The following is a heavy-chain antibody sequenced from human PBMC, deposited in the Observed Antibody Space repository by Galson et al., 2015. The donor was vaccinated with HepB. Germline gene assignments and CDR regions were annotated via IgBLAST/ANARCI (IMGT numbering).Heavy chain of an antibody. V-gene: IGHV1-69*04. Sequence: SVKVSCKASGGTFSSYAISWVRQAPGQGLEWMGRIIPILGIANYAQKFQGRVTITADKSTSTAYMELSSLRSEDTAVYYCASPRPHYDSSGYARLDFQHWGQGTLVTVSS. CDR2: IIPILGIA. D-gene: IGHD3-22*01. CDR3: ASPRPHYDSSGYARLDFQH. J-gene: IGHJ1*01. CDR1: GGTFSSYA.